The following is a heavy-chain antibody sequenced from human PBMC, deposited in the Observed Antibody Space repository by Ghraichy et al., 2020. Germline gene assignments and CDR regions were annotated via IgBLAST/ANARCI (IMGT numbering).Heavy chain of an antibody. CDR3: ARHVWAGTSFDY. CDR2: IYYSGST. V-gene: IGHV4-39*01. CDR1: GGSISSHSYY. J-gene: IGHJ4*02. D-gene: IGHD1/OR15-1a*01. Sequence: SETLSLTCTVSGGSISSHSYYWGWLRQPPGKGLEWIRSIYYSGSTYYNPSLKSRVTISVATSKNQFSLKLSSVTAADTAVYYCARHVWAGTSFDYWGQGTLVTVAS.